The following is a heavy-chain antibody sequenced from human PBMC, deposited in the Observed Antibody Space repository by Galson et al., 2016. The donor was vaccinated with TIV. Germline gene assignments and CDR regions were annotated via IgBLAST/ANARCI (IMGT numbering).Heavy chain of an antibody. Sequence: SLRLSCAASGFTFSSYGLHWVRQAPGKGLEWVAVVWYEETNKFYADSVNGRFTISRDNSKNMVYLQMNSLRAEDMAVYYCARDRMWEEVLGAFNIWGQGTMVTVSS. CDR3: ARDRMWEEVLGAFNI. V-gene: IGHV3-33*01. D-gene: IGHD1-26*01. J-gene: IGHJ3*02. CDR1: GFTFSSYG. CDR2: VWYEETNK.